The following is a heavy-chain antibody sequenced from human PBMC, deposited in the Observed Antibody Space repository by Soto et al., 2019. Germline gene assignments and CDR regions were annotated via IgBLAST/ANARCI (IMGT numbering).Heavy chain of an antibody. CDR1: GFTFSSYG. D-gene: IGHD3-10*01. Sequence: QVQLVESGGGVVQPGRSLRLSCAASGFTFSSYGMHWVRQSPGKGLEWVAVISYDGSNKYYADSVKGRFTISRDNSKNTLYLQMNSLRAEDTAVYYCAKDHDVLLWFGEHYYFDCWSQGTLVTVSS. CDR2: ISYDGSNK. V-gene: IGHV3-30*18. CDR3: AKDHDVLLWFGEHYYFDC. J-gene: IGHJ4*02.